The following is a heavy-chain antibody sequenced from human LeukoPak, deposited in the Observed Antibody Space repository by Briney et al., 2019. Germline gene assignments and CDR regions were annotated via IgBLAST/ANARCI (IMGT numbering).Heavy chain of an antibody. Sequence: PGGSLRLSCATSGFTFSCYAMSWVRQAPGKGLEWVSAISGSGGSTYYADSVKGRFTISRDNSKNTLYLQMNSLRAEDTAVYYCAKDEGRYDFWSGYRPINWFDPWGQGTLVTVSS. J-gene: IGHJ5*02. CDR1: GFTFSCYA. CDR3: AKDEGRYDFWSGYRPINWFDP. V-gene: IGHV3-23*01. CDR2: ISGSGGST. D-gene: IGHD3-3*01.